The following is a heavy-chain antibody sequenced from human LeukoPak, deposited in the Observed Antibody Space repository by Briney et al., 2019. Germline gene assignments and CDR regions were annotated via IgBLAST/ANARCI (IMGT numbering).Heavy chain of an antibody. CDR2: IKTDGSTT. V-gene: IGHV3-74*01. CDR1: GFIFSSYW. J-gene: IGHJ4*02. D-gene: IGHD3-16*01. Sequence: PGGSLRLSCVGSGFIFSSYWMHWVRQTPGKGLVWVSRIKTDGSTTYYADSMKGRFTVSRDNARNTLYLQMHSLRVEDTAVYYCARDWAWGGFDHWGQGTLVTVSS. CDR3: ARDWAWGGFDH.